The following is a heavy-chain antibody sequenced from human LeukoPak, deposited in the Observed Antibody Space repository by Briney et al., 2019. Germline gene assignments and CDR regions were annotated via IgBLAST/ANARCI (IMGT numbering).Heavy chain of an antibody. CDR3: ARAVRGDVFDI. CDR1: GGSVSSGSYY. V-gene: IGHV4-61*01. CDR2: IYYSGST. J-gene: IGHJ3*02. D-gene: IGHD3-10*01. Sequence: QTSETLSLTCTVSGGSVSSGSYYWSWIRQPPGKGLEWIGYIYYSGSTNYNPSLKSRVTISVDTSKNQFSLKLSSVTAADTAVYYFARAVRGDVFDIGGQGTMFTSLQ.